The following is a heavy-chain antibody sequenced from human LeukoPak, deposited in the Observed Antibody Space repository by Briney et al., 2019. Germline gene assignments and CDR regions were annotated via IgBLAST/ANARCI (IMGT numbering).Heavy chain of an antibody. CDR1: GFTFSSYA. V-gene: IGHV3-23*01. Sequence: GGSLRLSCAASGFTFSSYAMSWVCQAPGKGLEWVSAISGSGGSTYYADSVKGRFTISRDNSKNTLYLQMNSLRAEDTAVYYCAKEDVTYYDILTGYSPFDYWGQGTLVTVSS. CDR3: AKEDVTYYDILTGYSPFDY. CDR2: ISGSGGST. J-gene: IGHJ4*02. D-gene: IGHD3-9*01.